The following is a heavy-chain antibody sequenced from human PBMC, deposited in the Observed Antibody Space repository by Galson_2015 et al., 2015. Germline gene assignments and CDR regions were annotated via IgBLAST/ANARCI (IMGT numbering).Heavy chain of an antibody. V-gene: IGHV1-18*01. J-gene: IGHJ6*02. CDR2: ISAYNGNT. CDR3: ARDLRVVIPIYYYYGMDV. Sequence: SVKVSCKASGYTFTSYGISWVRQAPGQGLEWMGWISAYNGNTNYAQKLQGRVTMTTDTSTSTAYMELRSLRSDDTAVYYCARDLRVVIPIYYYYGMDVWGQGTTVTVSS. D-gene: IGHD3-22*01. CDR1: GYTFTSYG.